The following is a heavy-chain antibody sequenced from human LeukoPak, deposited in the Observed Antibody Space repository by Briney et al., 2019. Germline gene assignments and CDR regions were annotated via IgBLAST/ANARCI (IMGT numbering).Heavy chain of an antibody. J-gene: IGHJ4*02. V-gene: IGHV3-21*01. D-gene: IGHD3-10*01. Sequence: PGGSLRLSCAASGFTFSSYSMNWVRQAPGKGLEWVSSISSSSSYIYYADSVKGRFTISRDNAKNSLYLQMNSLRAEDTAVYYCARARGGSGSYLGFDYWGQGTLVTVSS. CDR1: GFTFSSYS. CDR3: ARARGGSGSYLGFDY. CDR2: ISSSSSYI.